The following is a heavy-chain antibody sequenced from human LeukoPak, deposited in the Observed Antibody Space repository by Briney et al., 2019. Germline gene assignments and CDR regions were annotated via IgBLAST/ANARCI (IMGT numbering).Heavy chain of an antibody. CDR1: GGTFSSYA. D-gene: IGHD6-13*01. CDR3: ARAGRSSWGTVENWFDP. V-gene: IGHV1-69*13. Sequence: SVKVSCKASGGTFSSYAISWVRRAPGEGLEWMGGIIPIFGTANYAQKFQGRVTITADESTSTAYMELSSLRSEDTAVYYCARAGRSSWGTVENWFDPWGQGTLVTVSS. CDR2: IIPIFGTA. J-gene: IGHJ5*02.